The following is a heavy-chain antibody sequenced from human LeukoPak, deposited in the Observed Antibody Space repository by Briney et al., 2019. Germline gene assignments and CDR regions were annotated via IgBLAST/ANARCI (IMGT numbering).Heavy chain of an antibody. Sequence: GGSLRLSCAAPGLTFSSFAMNWVRQAPGKGLEWVAIISYDGSNKYYADSVKGRFSISRDNSKNTLYLQMNSLSTEDTAVYYCAGDSQTYYFDSSGLTHWGQGTLVTVSS. J-gene: IGHJ4*02. CDR1: GLTFSSFA. V-gene: IGHV3-30*04. CDR3: AGDSQTYYFDSSGLTH. CDR2: ISYDGSNK. D-gene: IGHD3-22*01.